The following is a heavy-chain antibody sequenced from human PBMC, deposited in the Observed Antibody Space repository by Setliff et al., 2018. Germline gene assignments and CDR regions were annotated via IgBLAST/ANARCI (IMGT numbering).Heavy chain of an antibody. J-gene: IGHJ4*02. CDR1: GVSINGLNW. D-gene: IGHD2-2*02. CDR3: ASCRFQVPYNY. V-gene: IGHV4-4*02. CDR2: IYHDGPS. Sequence: SETLSLTCAVSGVSINGLNWWTWVRQSPGKGLEWIGYIYHDGPSVHYNPSLKSRVTMSVDKSKNQFSLKLNSVTAADTGVYYCASCRFQVPYNYWGQGTLVTVSS.